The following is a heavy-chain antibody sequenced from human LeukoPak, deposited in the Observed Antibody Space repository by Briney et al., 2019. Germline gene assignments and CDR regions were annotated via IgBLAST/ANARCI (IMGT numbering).Heavy chain of an antibody. CDR2: LNPNSGDT. V-gene: IGHV1-8*01. CDR1: GYTFTTYD. J-gene: IGHJ5*02. D-gene: IGHD3-22*01. CDR3: AREGYYYDSSGYYYGNWFDP. Sequence: ASVKVSCKASGYTFTTYDINWVRQATGQGLEWMGWLNPNSGDTGYAQNFQGRVTMTTNTSISTAYMELSSLRSGDTAVYYCAREGYYYDSSGYYYGNWFDPWGQGTLVTVSS.